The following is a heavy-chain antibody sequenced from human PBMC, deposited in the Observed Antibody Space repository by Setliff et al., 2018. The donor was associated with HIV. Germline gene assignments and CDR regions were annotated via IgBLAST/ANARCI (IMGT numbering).Heavy chain of an antibody. Sequence: PSETLSLTCAVYGGSFSGNYWSWIRQPPGKGLEWIGDINHGGSTNYNPPLKSRVTISVDMSKNQISLKLSSVTAADTAVYYCARASGDTSKFVNYYYYYMDVWGKGTTVTSP. CDR3: ARASGDTSKFVNYYYYYMDV. CDR1: GGSFSGNY. J-gene: IGHJ6*03. D-gene: IGHD6-19*01. CDR2: INHGGST. V-gene: IGHV4-34*01.